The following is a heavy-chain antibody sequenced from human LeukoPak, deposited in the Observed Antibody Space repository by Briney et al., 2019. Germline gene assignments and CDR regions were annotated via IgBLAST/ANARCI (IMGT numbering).Heavy chain of an antibody. V-gene: IGHV3-15*01. CDR2: IKSKTNGGTT. J-gene: IGHJ4*02. Sequence: PGGSLRLSCSTSGFTFTNAWMSWVRQAPGKGLESVGRIKSKTNGGTTDYAAPVKGRFTISRDDSKNTLYLQMNSLRAEDTAVYYCARGLWFGELGFDYWGQGTLVTVSS. D-gene: IGHD3-10*01. CDR3: ARGLWFGELGFDY. CDR1: GFTFTNAW.